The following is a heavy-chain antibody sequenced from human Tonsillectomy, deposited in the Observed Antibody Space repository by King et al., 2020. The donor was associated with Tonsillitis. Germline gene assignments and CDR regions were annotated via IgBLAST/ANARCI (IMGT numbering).Heavy chain of an antibody. CDR3: AHSQLRGGGSSSTNWFDP. D-gene: IGHD6-13*01. J-gene: IGHJ5*02. V-gene: IGHV2-5*01. CDR2: IYWNDDK. Sequence: TLKESGPTLVKPPQTLTLTCTFSGFSLSTSGVGVGWIRQPPGKALEWLALIYWNDDKRYSPSLKSRLTITKDTSKNQVVLTMTNMDPVDTATYYCAHSQLRGGGSSSTNWFDPWGQGTLVTVSS. CDR1: GFSLSTSGVG.